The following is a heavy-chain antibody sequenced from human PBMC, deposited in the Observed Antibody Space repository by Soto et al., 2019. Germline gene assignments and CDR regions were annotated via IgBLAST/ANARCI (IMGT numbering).Heavy chain of an antibody. J-gene: IGHJ6*02. CDR1: GYTFTSYY. CDR2: IIPIFGTA. CDR3: ARESLGYSYGPEAGSYYYYGMDV. D-gene: IGHD5-18*01. Sequence: ASVKVSCKASGYTFTSYYMHWVRQAPGQGLEWMGGIIPIFGTANYAQKFQGRVTITADESTSTAYMELSSLRSEDTAVYYCARESLGYSYGPEAGSYYYYGMDVWGQGTTVTVSS. V-gene: IGHV1-69*13.